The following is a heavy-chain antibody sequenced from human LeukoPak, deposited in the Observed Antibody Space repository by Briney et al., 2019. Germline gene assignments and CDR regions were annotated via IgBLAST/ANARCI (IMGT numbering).Heavy chain of an antibody. V-gene: IGHV3-74*01. CDR1: GFTFSGYW. CDR3: AKGGYSSSWLFWYFDL. D-gene: IGHD6-13*01. CDR2: INDDGRYT. J-gene: IGHJ2*01. Sequence: GGSLRLSCAASGFTFSGYWMHWVRQVPGKGLVWVSRINDDGRYTVYADSVKGRFTISRDNAKNTLYLQMNSLRAEDTAIYYCAKGGYSSSWLFWYFDLWGRGTLVTVSS.